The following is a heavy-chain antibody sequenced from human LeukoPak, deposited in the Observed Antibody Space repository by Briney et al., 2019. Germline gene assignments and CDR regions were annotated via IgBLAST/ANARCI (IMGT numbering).Heavy chain of an antibody. J-gene: IGHJ3*02. CDR2: INSVGSST. V-gene: IGHV3-74*01. D-gene: IGHD3-16*01. CDR3: ARVRDYDYVWGRREDAFDI. Sequence: GGSLRLSCAASGFTFSNSWMHWVHQAPGKGLVWVSRINSVGSSTNYADSVKGRFTISRDNAKNMLYLQMNSLRAEDTAVYYCARVRDYDYVWGRREDAFDIWGQGTMVTVSS. CDR1: GFTFSNSW.